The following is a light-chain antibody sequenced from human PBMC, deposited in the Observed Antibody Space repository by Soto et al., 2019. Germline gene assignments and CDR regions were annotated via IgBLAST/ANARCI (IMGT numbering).Light chain of an antibody. CDR1: SSDVGSYNS. J-gene: IGLJ1*01. Sequence: QSVLTQPASVSGSPGQSIAISCTGTSSDVGSYNSVSWYQQHPGKAPKLMIYEGSKRPSGVSDRFSGSKSGITASLTISGLQAEDEADYYCCSYAGGPYVFGTGTKLTVL. CDR2: EGS. V-gene: IGLV2-23*01. CDR3: CSYAGGPYV.